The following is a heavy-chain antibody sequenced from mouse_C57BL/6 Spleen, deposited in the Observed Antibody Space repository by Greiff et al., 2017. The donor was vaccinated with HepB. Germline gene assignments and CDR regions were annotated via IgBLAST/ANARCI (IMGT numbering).Heavy chain of an antibody. CDR3: ARVYGYGGYFDV. Sequence: VQLVESGPELVKPGASVKISCKASGYAFSSSWMNWVKQRPGKGLEWIGRIYPGDGDTNYNGKFKGKATLTADKSSSTAYMQLSSLTSEDSAVYFCARVYGYGGYFDVWGTGTTVTVSS. V-gene: IGHV1-82*01. CDR2: IYPGDGDT. CDR1: GYAFSSSW. J-gene: IGHJ1*03. D-gene: IGHD2-2*01.